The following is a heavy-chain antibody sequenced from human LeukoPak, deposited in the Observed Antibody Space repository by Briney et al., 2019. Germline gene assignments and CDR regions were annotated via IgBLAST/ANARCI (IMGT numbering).Heavy chain of an antibody. D-gene: IGHD2-21*02. V-gene: IGHV3-53*01. CDR2: IYSGGST. CDR1: GLTVSSNY. CDR3: ARVTPVTADAFDI. J-gene: IGHJ3*02. Sequence: GGSLRLSCAASGLTVSSNYMSWVRQAPGKGLEWVSVIYSGGSTYYADSVKGRFTISRDNSKNTLYLQMNSLRAEDTAVYYCARVTPVTADAFDIWGQGTMVTVSS.